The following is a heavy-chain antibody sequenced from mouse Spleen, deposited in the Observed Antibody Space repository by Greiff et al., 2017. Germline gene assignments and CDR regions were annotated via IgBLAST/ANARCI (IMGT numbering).Heavy chain of an antibody. CDR3: ARRGDYDVGFAY. CDR2: ISNGGGST. CDR1: GFTFSSYT. V-gene: IGHV5-12-2*01. Sequence: EVQLVESGGGLVKPGGSLKLSCAASGFTFSSYTMSWVRQTPEKRLEWVAYISNGGGSTYYPDTVKGRFTISRDNAKNTLYLQMSSLKSEDTAMYYCARRGDYDVGFAYWGQGTLVTVSA. D-gene: IGHD2-4*01. J-gene: IGHJ3*01.